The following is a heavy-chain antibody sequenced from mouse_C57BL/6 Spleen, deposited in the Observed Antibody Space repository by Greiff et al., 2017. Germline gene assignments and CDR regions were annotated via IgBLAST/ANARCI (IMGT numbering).Heavy chain of an antibody. Sequence: EVQLQQSGAELVRPGASVKLSCTASGFNIKDDYMHWVKQRPEQGLEWIGWIDPENGDTEYASKFQGKATITADTSSNTAYLQLSSLTSEDTAVYYCTPRTGTFAYWGQGTLVTVSA. CDR3: TPRTGTFAY. D-gene: IGHD4-1*01. CDR2: IDPENGDT. J-gene: IGHJ3*01. V-gene: IGHV14-4*01. CDR1: GFNIKDDY.